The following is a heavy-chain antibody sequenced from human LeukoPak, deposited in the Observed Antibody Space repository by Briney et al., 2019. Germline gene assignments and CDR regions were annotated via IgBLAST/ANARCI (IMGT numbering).Heavy chain of an antibody. Sequence: GASVKVSCKSSGYTFTTYGITRVRQAAGQGLEWMGWISTDNGDPNYAQKLQGRVASTTDTSTSTAYMERRSLRSDHTALLYCAREGLGELTLDCWGQGTLVTVSS. D-gene: IGHD3-16*01. CDR2: ISTDNGDP. V-gene: IGHV1-18*01. CDR3: AREGLGELTLDC. CDR1: GYTFTTYG. J-gene: IGHJ4*02.